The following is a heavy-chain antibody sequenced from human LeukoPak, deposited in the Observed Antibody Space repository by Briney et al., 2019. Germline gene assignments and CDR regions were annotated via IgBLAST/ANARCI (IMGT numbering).Heavy chain of an antibody. D-gene: IGHD2-2*01. V-gene: IGHV3-9*01. J-gene: IGHJ6*02. CDR1: GLTFDDYA. CDR3: AKDIGCSSTSCRYYYYYYGMDV. CDR2: ISWNSGSI. Sequence: GGSLRLSCAASGLTFDDYAMHWVRQAPGKGLEWVSGISWNSGSIGYADSVKGRFTISRDNAKNSLYLQMNSLRAEDTALYYCAKDIGCSSTSCRYYYYYYGMDVWGQGTTVTVSS.